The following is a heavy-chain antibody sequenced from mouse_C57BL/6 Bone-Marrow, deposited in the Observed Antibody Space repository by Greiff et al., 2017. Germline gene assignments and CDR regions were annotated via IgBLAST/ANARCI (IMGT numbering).Heavy chain of an antibody. D-gene: IGHD4-1*01. CDR1: GYTFTSYW. V-gene: IGHV1-55*01. J-gene: IGHJ1*03. CDR3: ARVGGNWANGYFDV. Sequence: QVQLQQPGAELVKPGASVKMSCKASGYTFTSYWITWVKQRPGQGLEWIGDIYPGSGSTNYNEKFKSKATLTVDTSSSTAYMQLSSLTSEDSAVYYCARVGGNWANGYFDVWGTGTTVTVSS. CDR2: IYPGSGST.